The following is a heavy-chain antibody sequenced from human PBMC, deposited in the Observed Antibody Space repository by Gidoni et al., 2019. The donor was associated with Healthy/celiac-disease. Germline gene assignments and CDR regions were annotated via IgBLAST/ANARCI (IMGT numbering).Heavy chain of an antibody. CDR3: ARASSYSGYDYWLH. CDR1: GGSFSGYY. CDR2: INHSGST. Sequence: QVQLQQWGAGLLKPSETLSLTCAVYGGSFSGYYWRWIRQPPGNGLEWIGEINHSGSTNYNPSLKSRVTISVDTSKNQFSLKLSSVTAADTAVYYCARASSYSGYDYWLHWGQGTLVTVSS. J-gene: IGHJ4*02. D-gene: IGHD5-12*01. V-gene: IGHV4-34*01.